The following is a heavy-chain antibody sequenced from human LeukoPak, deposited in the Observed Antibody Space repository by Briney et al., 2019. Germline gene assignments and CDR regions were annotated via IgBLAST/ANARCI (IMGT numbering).Heavy chain of an antibody. CDR2: ITGSGGST. Sequence: GGSLRLSCAASGFTFSTYAINWVRQAPGKGLEWVSEITGSGGSTYIADSVKGRLTITRDNSRNTLYLQMNSLRAEDTAVYYCAKATLGSCSGARCYPFDYWGQGTLVTVSS. CDR3: AKATLGSCSGARCYPFDY. V-gene: IGHV3-23*01. D-gene: IGHD2-15*01. J-gene: IGHJ4*02. CDR1: GFTFSTYA.